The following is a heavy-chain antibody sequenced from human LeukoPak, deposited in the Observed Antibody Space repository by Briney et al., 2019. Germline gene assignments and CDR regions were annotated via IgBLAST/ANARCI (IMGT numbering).Heavy chain of an antibody. V-gene: IGHV1-18*01. CDR1: GYTFTRYG. CDR2: INPNNGNT. Sequence: ASVKVSCKASGYTFTRYGISWVRQAPGQGLEWMGWINPNNGNTNYEQKLQGRVTMTTDTSTSTAYMELRSLRSDDTAVYYCARVGYDSSGRHRYAFDIWGQGTMVTVSS. J-gene: IGHJ3*02. D-gene: IGHD3-22*01. CDR3: ARVGYDSSGRHRYAFDI.